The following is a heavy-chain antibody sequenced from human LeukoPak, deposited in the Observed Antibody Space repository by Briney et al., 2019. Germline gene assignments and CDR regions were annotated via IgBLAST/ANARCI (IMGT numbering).Heavy chain of an antibody. J-gene: IGHJ5*02. CDR3: ARAEGEGGYSSSWSSSFDP. Sequence: PSQTLSLTCTVSGGSISSGDYYWSWIRQPPGKGLEWIGYIYYSGSTYYNPSLKSRVTISVDTSKNQFSLKLSSVTAADTAVYYCARAEGEGGYSSSWSSSFDPWGQGTLVTVSS. V-gene: IGHV4-30-4*01. CDR1: GGSISSGDYY. CDR2: IYYSGST. D-gene: IGHD6-13*01.